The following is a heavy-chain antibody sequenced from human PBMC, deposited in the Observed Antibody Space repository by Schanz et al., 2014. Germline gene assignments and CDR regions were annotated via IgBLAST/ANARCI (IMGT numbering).Heavy chain of an antibody. V-gene: IGHV4-31*03. CDR2: IYYSGST. Sequence: QVQLQESGPGLVKPSQTLSLTCTVSGGSISSGGYYWSWIRQHPGKGLEWIGYIYYSGSTYYNPSLKSRVTLSVDTSKTQFTLKLTSVTAADTAVYSCARAPGTGDLPTVRPAYGMDVWGQGTTVTVSS. CDR3: ARAPGTGDLPTVRPAYGMDV. D-gene: IGHD7-27*01. J-gene: IGHJ6*02. CDR1: GGSISSGGYY.